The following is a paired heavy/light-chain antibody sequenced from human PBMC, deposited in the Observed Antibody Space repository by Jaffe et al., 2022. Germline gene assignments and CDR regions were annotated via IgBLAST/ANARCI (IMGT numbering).Heavy chain of an antibody. CDR3: ARRGEDNYDGSLYNPQFDY. Sequence: QVQLQESGPGLVKPSETLSLTCAVSGYSINNHYYWGWIRQSPGKGLEWIGSIRYSGATYYNPSLKSRVTISVDTSKNQFSLKLSSVTAADSAVYYCARRGEDNYDGSLYNPQFDYWGQGTLVTVSS. CDR2: IRYSGAT. J-gene: IGHJ4*02. V-gene: IGHV4-38-2*01. CDR1: GYSINNHYY. D-gene: IGHD3-16*01.
Light chain of an antibody. CDR2: INSDGSH. V-gene: IGLV4-69*01. CDR3: QTWGIGIGV. CDR1: SGHSSYT. Sequence: QLVVTQSPSASASLGASVKLTCTLSSGHSSYTIAWHQQLPEKGPRYLMKINSDGSHSKGDGIPDRFSGSSSGAERYLTISSLQSEDEADYYCQTWGIGIGVFGGGTKLTVL. J-gene: IGLJ3*02.